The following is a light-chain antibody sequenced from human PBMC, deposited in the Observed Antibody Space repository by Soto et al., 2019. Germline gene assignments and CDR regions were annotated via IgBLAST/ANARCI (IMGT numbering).Light chain of an antibody. CDR3: SSYTSSNTLYV. CDR1: NSDVGGYNY. V-gene: IGLV2-14*01. Sequence: QSALTQPASVSGSPGQSITISCTGTNSDVGGYNYVSWYQQHPGKAPELMIYEVSHRPSGVSNRFSGSKSDNTASLTISGLQAEDEADYYCSSYTSSNTLYVFGTGTKLTVL. J-gene: IGLJ1*01. CDR2: EVS.